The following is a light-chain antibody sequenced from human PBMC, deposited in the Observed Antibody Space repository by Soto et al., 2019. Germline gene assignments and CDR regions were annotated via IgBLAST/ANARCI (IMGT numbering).Light chain of an antibody. CDR2: AVT. CDR3: SSYAGSHNLV. CDR1: SNDVGGYNY. Sequence: QSALAQPPSASGSPGQSVTISCTGTSNDVGGYNYVSWYQQHPGKAPKVLIYAVTKRPSGVPDRFFGSKSGNTASLTVSGLQADDEAAYYCSSYAGSHNLVFGTGTKVTVL. J-gene: IGLJ1*01. V-gene: IGLV2-8*01.